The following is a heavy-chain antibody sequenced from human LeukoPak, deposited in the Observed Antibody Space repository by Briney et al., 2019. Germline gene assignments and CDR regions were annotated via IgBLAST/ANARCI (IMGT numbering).Heavy chain of an antibody. Sequence: SVKVSCKASGGTFSSYAISWVRQAPGQGLEWMGGIIPIFGTANYAQKFQGRVTITADESTSTAYMELSSLRSEDTAVYYCAREPGDIVVVPAAVYYYYYGMDVWGQGTTVTVSS. CDR3: AREPGDIVVVPAAVYYYYYGMDV. D-gene: IGHD2-2*01. CDR2: IIPIFGTA. CDR1: GGTFSSYA. V-gene: IGHV1-69*01. J-gene: IGHJ6*02.